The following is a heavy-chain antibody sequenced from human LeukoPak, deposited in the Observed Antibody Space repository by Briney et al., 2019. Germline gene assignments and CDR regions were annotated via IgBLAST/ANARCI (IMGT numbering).Heavy chain of an antibody. Sequence: GGSLRLYCAASGFTFSSYAMSWVRQAPGKGLEWVSAISGSGGSTYYADSVKGRFTISRDNSKNTLYLQMNSLRAEDTAVYYCAKLPHYYDSSGYCDYWGQGTLVTVSS. V-gene: IGHV3-23*01. D-gene: IGHD3-22*01. CDR2: ISGSGGST. CDR1: GFTFSSYA. CDR3: AKLPHYYDSSGYCDY. J-gene: IGHJ4*02.